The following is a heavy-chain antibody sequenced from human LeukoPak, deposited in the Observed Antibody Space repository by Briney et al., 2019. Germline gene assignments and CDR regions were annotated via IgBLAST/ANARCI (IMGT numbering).Heavy chain of an antibody. CDR2: INPNSGGT. D-gene: IGHD4-23*01. V-gene: IGHV1-2*02. Sequence: ASVKVSCKASGYTFTGYYMHWVRQAPEQRLEWMGWINPNSGGTNYAQKLQGRVTMTRDTSISTAYMELSRLRSDDTAVYYCARVAGNSGAFDIWGQGTMVTVSS. J-gene: IGHJ3*02. CDR3: ARVAGNSGAFDI. CDR1: GYTFTGYY.